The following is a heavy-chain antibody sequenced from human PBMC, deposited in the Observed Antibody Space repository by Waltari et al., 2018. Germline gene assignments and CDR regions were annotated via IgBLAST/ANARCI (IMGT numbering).Heavy chain of an antibody. CDR1: GYTFTGYY. J-gene: IGHJ4*02. V-gene: IGHV1-2*06. CDR2: INPNSGGT. CDR3: ARGLKVATILGLYFDY. D-gene: IGHD5-12*01. Sequence: QVQLVQSGAEVKKPGASVKVSCKASGYTFTGYYMHWVRQAPGQGLEWMGRINPNSGGTNYAQKLQGRVTMTTDTSTSTAYMELRSLRSDDTAVYYCARGLKVATILGLYFDYWGQGTLVTVSS.